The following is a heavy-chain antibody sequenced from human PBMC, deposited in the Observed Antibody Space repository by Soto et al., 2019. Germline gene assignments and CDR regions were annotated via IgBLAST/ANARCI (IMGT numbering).Heavy chain of an antibody. CDR1: GGSFSGYY. CDR2: IYYSGST. CDR3: AREGGIPAAMFGVHKYYFDY. J-gene: IGHJ4*02. V-gene: IGHV4-34*01. Sequence: SETLSLTCAVYGGSFSGYYWSWIRQPPGKGLEWIGKIYYSGSTYYNPSFKSRVTISVDTSKNQFSLKLSFVTAVDTAVYYCAREGGIPAAMFGVHKYYFDYWGQGTLVTVSS. D-gene: IGHD2-2*01.